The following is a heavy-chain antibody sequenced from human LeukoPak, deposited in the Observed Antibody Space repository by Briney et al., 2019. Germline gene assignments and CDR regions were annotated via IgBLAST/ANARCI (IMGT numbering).Heavy chain of an antibody. CDR1: GFTFSSYW. Sequence: GGSLRLSCAASGFTFSSYWMHWVRQAPGKGLVWVSRIKSDGSSTKYADSVKGRFTISRDNAKNTLYLQMNSLRAEDTAVYYCARHSAQCTGGYCYLVSWGQGTLVTVSS. V-gene: IGHV3-74*01. CDR3: ARHSAQCTGGYCYLVS. J-gene: IGHJ4*02. D-gene: IGHD2-8*02. CDR2: IKSDGSST.